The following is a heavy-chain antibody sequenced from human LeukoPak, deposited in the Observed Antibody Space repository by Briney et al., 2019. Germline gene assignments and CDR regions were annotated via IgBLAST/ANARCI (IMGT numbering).Heavy chain of an antibody. CDR3: ARYCTSASCYTDAFDI. D-gene: IGHD2-2*02. Sequence: PSETLSLTCTVSGDSISTYYWSWIRQPPGKGLEWLGYIYYSGSTKYNPSLKSRLTISVDTSKNQFSLKLRSVTAADTAVYYCARYCTSASCYTDAFDIWGQGTMVTVSS. V-gene: IGHV4-59*01. J-gene: IGHJ3*02. CDR2: IYYSGST. CDR1: GDSISTYY.